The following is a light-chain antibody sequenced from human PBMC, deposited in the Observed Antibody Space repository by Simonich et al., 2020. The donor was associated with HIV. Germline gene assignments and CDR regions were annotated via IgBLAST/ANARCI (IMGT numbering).Light chain of an antibody. CDR1: QSISTW. CDR2: KAS. J-gene: IGKJ1*01. V-gene: IGKV1-5*03. Sequence: DIQMTQSPSTLSASVGDRVTITCRASQSISTWLSWYLQKPRKAPKLLIYKASTLESWVPSTFSGSGSGTEFTLTISSLQPDDFATYYCQQYNSHFPTFGQGTKVEIK. CDR3: QQYNSHFPT.